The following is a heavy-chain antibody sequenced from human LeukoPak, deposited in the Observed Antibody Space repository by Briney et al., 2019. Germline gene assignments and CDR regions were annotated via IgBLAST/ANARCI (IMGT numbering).Heavy chain of an antibody. D-gene: IGHD2-2*01. J-gene: IGHJ4*02. V-gene: IGHV1-18*01. CDR3: ARDGTSTDDY. Sequence: ASVTVSCKTSGYTFTNYGISWVRQAPGQGLEWIAWISGNNGNPNYGQKFQGRFTVTTDSSTSTAYMELRNLRSDDTAVYYCARDGTSTDDYWGQGTLVTVSS. CDR2: ISGNNGNP. CDR1: GYTFTNYG.